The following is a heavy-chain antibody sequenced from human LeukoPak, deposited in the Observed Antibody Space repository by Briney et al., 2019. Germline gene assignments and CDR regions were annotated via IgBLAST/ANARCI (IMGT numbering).Heavy chain of an antibody. CDR1: GGSFSGYY. CDR2: ISHSGST. J-gene: IGHJ4*02. CDR3: ARGGHDY. Sequence: SETLSLTCAVYGGSFSGYYWSWIRQPPGKGLEWIGEISHSGSTNYNPSLKSRVTISVDTSKNQFSLKLSSVTAADTAVYYCARGGHDYWGQGTLVTVSS. V-gene: IGHV4-34*01.